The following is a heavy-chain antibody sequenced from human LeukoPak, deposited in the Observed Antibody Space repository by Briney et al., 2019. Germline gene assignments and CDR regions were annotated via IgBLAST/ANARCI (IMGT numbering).Heavy chain of an antibody. CDR2: ISYDGRIT. Sequence: GGSLRLSCAGSGFTFADYGMYWIRQAPGKGLEWVAVISYDGRITNYADSVEGRFTISRDNPQSLVHLQLNSLRAEDTAVYYCAKDQDGSGIYDYWGQGTRVTASS. CDR1: GFTFADYG. V-gene: IGHV3-30*18. J-gene: IGHJ4*02. CDR3: AKDQDGSGIYDY. D-gene: IGHD3-10*01.